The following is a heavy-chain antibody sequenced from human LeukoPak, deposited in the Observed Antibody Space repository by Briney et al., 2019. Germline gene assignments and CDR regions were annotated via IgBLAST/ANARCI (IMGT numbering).Heavy chain of an antibody. J-gene: IGHJ6*03. Sequence: GGSLRLSCAASGFTFSSYAMHWVRQAPGKGLEWVAVISYDGSNKYYADSVKGRFTISRDNSKNTLYLQMNSLRAEDTAVYYCARDENEAARLSSFDYYYYMDVWGKGTTVTVSS. V-gene: IGHV3-30-3*01. CDR3: ARDENEAARLSSFDYYYYMDV. D-gene: IGHD6-6*01. CDR1: GFTFSSYA. CDR2: ISYDGSNK.